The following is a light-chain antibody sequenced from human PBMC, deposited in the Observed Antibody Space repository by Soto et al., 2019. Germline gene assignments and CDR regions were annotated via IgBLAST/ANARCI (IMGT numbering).Light chain of an antibody. Sequence: DIQMTQSPSSLSASVGDRVTITCRASQGIINYLSWYQQKPGKVPKLLIYAAFTLQSGVPSRFSGSGSGTDFTLTISSLQPEAVATYYCQKYNSAPFTFGQGTRLEIK. CDR2: AAF. J-gene: IGKJ5*01. CDR1: QGIINY. CDR3: QKYNSAPFT. V-gene: IGKV1-27*01.